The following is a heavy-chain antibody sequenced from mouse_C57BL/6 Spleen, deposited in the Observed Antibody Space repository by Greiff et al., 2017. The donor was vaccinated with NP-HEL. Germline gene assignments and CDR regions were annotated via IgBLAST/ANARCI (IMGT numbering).Heavy chain of an antibody. CDR1: GYTFTSYW. D-gene: IGHD1-1*01. J-gene: IGHJ1*03. V-gene: IGHV1-55*01. Sequence: QVQLQQPGAELVKPGASVKMSCKASGYTFTSYWITWVKQRPGQGLEWIGDIYPGSGSTNYNVKFKSKATLTVDTSSSTAYMQLSSLTSEDSAVYYCARLPATVGYFDVWGTGTTVTVSS. CDR3: ARLPATVGYFDV. CDR2: IYPGSGST.